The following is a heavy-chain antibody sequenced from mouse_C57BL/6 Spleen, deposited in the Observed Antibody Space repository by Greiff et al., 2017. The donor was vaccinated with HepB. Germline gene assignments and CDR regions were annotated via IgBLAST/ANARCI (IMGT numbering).Heavy chain of an antibody. D-gene: IGHD2-13*01. CDR1: GYTFTDYY. V-gene: IGHV1-76*01. CDR2: IYPGSGNT. Sequence: VQLQQSGAELVRPGASVKLSCKASGYTFTDYYINWVKQRPGQGLEWIARIYPGSGNTYYNEKFKGKATLTAEKSSSTAYMQLSSLTSEDSAVYFCAREGDDYFGCWGQGTTLTVSS. J-gene: IGHJ2*01. CDR3: AREGDDYFGC.